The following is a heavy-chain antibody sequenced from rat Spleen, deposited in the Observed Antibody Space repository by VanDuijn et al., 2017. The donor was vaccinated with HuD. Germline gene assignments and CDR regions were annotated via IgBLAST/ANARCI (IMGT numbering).Heavy chain of an antibody. CDR2: ISYEGTST. D-gene: IGHD1-12*02. Sequence: EVQLVESGGGFVQPGRSLKLSCAASGFTFSDYYMAWVRQAPKKGLEWVASISYEGTSTYYPDSVKGRFTISRDNTKSTLYLQMNSLRSEDTATYYCTRERWASDYWGHGVMVTVSS. CDR3: TRERWASDY. J-gene: IGHJ2*01. V-gene: IGHV5-22*01. CDR1: GFTFSDYY.